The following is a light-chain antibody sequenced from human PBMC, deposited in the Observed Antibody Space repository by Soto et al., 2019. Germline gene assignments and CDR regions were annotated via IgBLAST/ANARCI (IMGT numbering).Light chain of an antibody. CDR3: QQYGSSPPT. V-gene: IGKV3-20*01. CDR2: GAS. CDR1: QSISSN. J-gene: IGKJ1*01. Sequence: EIVMTQSPATLSVSPGERATLSCRASQSISSNLAWYQQKPGQAPRLLIYGASIRAAGVPDRFSGSGSGTDFTLTISRLEPEDFAVYYCQQYGSSPPTFGQGTKVDIK.